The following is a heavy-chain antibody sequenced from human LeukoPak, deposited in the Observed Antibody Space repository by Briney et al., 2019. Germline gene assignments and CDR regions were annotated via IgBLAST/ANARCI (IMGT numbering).Heavy chain of an antibody. CDR2: FSRSGPDT. D-gene: IGHD6-13*01. J-gene: IGHJ4*02. Sequence: GGSLRLSCAASGFTFGSSAMCWVRQAPGKGPECVSTFSRSGPDTYYADSVKGRFTIFRDNSKNTLYLQMDSLRAEDTAVYYCAKRSRGSWYYFDYWGQGTLVTVSS. CDR1: GFTFGSSA. CDR3: AKRSRGSWYYFDY. V-gene: IGHV3-23*01.